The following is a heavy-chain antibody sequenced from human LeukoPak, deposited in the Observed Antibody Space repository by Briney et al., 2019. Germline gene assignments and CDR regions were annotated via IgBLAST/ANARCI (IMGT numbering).Heavy chain of an antibody. V-gene: IGHV4-30-4*08. CDR1: GGSISSGDYY. CDR3: APHCSRYVSGPDAFYI. Sequence: SQTMSLTCTVSGGSISSGDYYWSWIRHPPGKGLEWIGYIYYSGSTYYNPSLKSRVTISVDTSKNRFSLKLSSVTAAETAAYYCAPHCSRYVSGPDAFYIWGPGTIVTVSS. CDR2: IYYSGST. D-gene: IGHD3-22*01. J-gene: IGHJ3*02.